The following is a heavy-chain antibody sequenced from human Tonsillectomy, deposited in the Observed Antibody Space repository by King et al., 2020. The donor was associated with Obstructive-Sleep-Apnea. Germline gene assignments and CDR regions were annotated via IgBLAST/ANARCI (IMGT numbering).Heavy chain of an antibody. CDR3: ARKEPLSLDFDY. D-gene: IGHD3-9*01. J-gene: IGHJ4*02. CDR2: ISVYNGNT. V-gene: IGHV1-18*01. Sequence: QLVQSGAEVKKPGASVTVSCKASGYTFTSYGISWVRQAPGQGLEWMGWISVYNGNTKYAQKLQGRVTMTTDTSTSTASMELRSLRSDDTAVYYCARKEPLSLDFDYWGQGTLVTVSS. CDR1: GYTFTSYG.